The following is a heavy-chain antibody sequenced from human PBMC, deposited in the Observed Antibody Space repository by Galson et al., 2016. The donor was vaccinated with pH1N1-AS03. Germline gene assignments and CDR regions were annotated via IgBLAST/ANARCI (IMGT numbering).Heavy chain of an antibody. V-gene: IGHV5-51*01. D-gene: IGHD3-10*01. CDR2: IYPGDSDT. CDR1: GYNLTDYW. CDR3: ATSMVRGYIITSFDY. Sequence: QSGAEVKKPGESLKISCKGSGYNLTDYWIGWVRQMPGEGLEWMGIIYPGDSDTRYSPSFRGQVTISAAMSINTAYLQWISLKAPDTARYYCATSMVRGYIITSFDYWGQGTLVTVSS. J-gene: IGHJ4*02.